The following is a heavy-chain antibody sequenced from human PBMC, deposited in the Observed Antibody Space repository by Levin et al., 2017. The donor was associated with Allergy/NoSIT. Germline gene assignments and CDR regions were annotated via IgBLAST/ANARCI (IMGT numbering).Heavy chain of an antibody. V-gene: IGHV5-51*01. CDR3: ARRGTRDYYYYMDV. J-gene: IGHJ6*03. D-gene: IGHD1-1*01. CDR2: IYPGDSDT. Sequence: PGGSLRLSCQGSGYSFTSYWIGWVRQMPGKGLEWMGIIYPGDSDTRYSPSFQGQVTISADKSISTAYLQWSSLKASDNAIYYCARRGTRDYYYYMDVWGKGTTVTVSS. CDR1: GYSFTSYW.